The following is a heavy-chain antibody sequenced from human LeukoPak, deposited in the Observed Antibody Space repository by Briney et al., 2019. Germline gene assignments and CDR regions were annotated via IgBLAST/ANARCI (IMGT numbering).Heavy chain of an antibody. CDR3: ARGGDGYNPLDY. J-gene: IGHJ4*02. CDR1: SGSISTYY. D-gene: IGHD5-12*01. V-gene: IGHV4-59*01. CDR2: IYYSGST. Sequence: SETLSLTCTGSSGSISTYYWSWIRQPPGKGLEWVGDIYYSGSTNYNPSLKSRLTISVDTSKNQICLQLISVTAGDTAVHYCARGGDGYNPLDYWGQGTLVTVSS.